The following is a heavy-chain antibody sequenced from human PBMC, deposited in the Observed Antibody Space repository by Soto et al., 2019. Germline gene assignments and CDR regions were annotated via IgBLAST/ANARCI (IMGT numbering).Heavy chain of an antibody. Sequence: QVQLVQSGAEVKKPGASVKVSCKASGGTFSSYAISWVRQAPGQGLEWMGGISPICGTANYAQKFQGRVTITADESTSTAYMELSRLRYEDTAVYYWARSSRGRGSSQLSYGMDVWGQGTTVTVSS. V-gene: IGHV1-69*01. D-gene: IGHD6-6*01. CDR3: ARSSRGRGSSQLSYGMDV. CDR1: GGTFSSYA. J-gene: IGHJ6*02. CDR2: ISPICGTA.